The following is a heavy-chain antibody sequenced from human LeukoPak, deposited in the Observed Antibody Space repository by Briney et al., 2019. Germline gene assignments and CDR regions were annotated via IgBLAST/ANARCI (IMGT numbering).Heavy chain of an antibody. CDR3: ARDPKYYYDSSGYTN. D-gene: IGHD3-22*01. CDR2: IIPIIGTA. V-gene: IGHV1-69*01. J-gene: IGHJ4*02. Sequence: SVKVSCKASGGTFSSYAISWVRQAPGQGLEWMGGIIPIIGTANYAQKFQGRVTITADESTSTAYMELSSLRSEDTAVYYCARDPKYYYDSSGYTNWGQGTLVTVSS. CDR1: GGTFSSYA.